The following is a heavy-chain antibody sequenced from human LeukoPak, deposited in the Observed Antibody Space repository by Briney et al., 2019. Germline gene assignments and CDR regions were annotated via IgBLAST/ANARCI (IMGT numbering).Heavy chain of an antibody. CDR3: ARSSSSPPGRFDY. J-gene: IGHJ4*02. V-gene: IGHV3-23*01. CDR2: IFGSGLGT. D-gene: IGHD6-6*01. CDR1: EFTFSNYA. Sequence: PGGSLRLSCAASEFTFSNYAMSWVRQAPGKGLEWVSLIFGSGLGTYYADSVKGRFTISRDNSKNTLYLQMNSLRAEDTAVYYCARSSSSPPGRFDYWGQGTLVTVSS.